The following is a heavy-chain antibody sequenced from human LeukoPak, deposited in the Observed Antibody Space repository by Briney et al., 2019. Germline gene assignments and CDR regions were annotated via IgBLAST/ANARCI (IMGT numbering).Heavy chain of an antibody. J-gene: IGHJ6*03. CDR1: GFTFSSYE. CDR3: ARGVGSSWYYYYYMDV. CDR2: INHSGST. Sequence: PGGSLRLSCAASGFTFSSYEMNWVRQAPGKGLEWIGEINHSGSTNYNPSLKSRVTISVDTSKNQFSLKLSSVTAADTAVYYCARGVGSSWYYYYYMDVWGKGTTVTISS. D-gene: IGHD6-13*01. V-gene: IGHV4-34*01.